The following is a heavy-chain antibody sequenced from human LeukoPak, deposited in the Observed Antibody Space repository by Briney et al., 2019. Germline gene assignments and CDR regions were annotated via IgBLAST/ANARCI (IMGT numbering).Heavy chain of an antibody. D-gene: IGHD3-10*01. CDR3: ARDLEGLGSFYRPSYDY. Sequence: PSETLSLTCSVSYYSISRGHYWGWIRQPPGKGLEWVGSIYHSGSTYHNPSLKSRVTISVDTSKNQFSLKLRSVTAADTAVYYCARDLEGLGSFYRPSYDYWGQGTLVTVSS. J-gene: IGHJ4*02. V-gene: IGHV4-38-2*02. CDR1: YYSISRGHY. CDR2: IYHSGST.